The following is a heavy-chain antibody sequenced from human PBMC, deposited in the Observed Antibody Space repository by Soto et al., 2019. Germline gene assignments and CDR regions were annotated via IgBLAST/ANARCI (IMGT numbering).Heavy chain of an antibody. CDR2: IIPIFGTA. Sequence: EASVKVSCKASGGTFSSYAISWVRQAPGQGLEWMGGIIPIFGTANYAQKFQGRVTITADESTSTAYMELSSLRSEDTAVYYCARDHGGRYFDWHPGMDVWGQGTTVTVSS. J-gene: IGHJ6*02. D-gene: IGHD3-9*01. CDR1: GGTFSSYA. V-gene: IGHV1-69*13. CDR3: ARDHGGRYFDWHPGMDV.